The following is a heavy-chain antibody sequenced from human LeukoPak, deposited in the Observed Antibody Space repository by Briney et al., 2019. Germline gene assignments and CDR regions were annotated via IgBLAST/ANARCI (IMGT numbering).Heavy chain of an antibody. CDR2: ISYDGSNK. D-gene: IGHD3-3*01. CDR1: GFTFSSYG. CDR3: AKGMGEDFPSGALDY. Sequence: GRSLRLSCAASGFTFSSYGMHWVRQAPGKGLEWVAVISYDGSNKYYADSVKGRSTISRDNSKNTLYLQRTRLRAENTAVYSRAKGMGEDFPSGALDYWGQGTLVTVSS. V-gene: IGHV3-30*18. J-gene: IGHJ4*02.